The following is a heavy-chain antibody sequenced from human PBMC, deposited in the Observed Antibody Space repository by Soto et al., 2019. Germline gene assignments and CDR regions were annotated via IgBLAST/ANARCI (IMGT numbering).Heavy chain of an antibody. Sequence: QVQLVESGGGVVQPGRSLRLSCAASGFTFSSYAMQWVRQAPGKGLEWVAVISYDGSNKYYADSVKGRFTISRDNSKNTLYLQMNSLRAEDTAVYYCARPKRPRGDAFDIWGQGTMVTVSS. CDR2: ISYDGSNK. CDR1: GFTFSSYA. J-gene: IGHJ3*02. V-gene: IGHV3-30-3*01. CDR3: ARPKRPRGDAFDI.